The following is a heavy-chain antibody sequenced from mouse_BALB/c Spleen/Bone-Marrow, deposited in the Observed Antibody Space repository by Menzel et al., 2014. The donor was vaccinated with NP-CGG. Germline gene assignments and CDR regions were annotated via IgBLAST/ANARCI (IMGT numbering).Heavy chain of an antibody. D-gene: IGHD2-14*01. Sequence: VQLQQSGAELVRSGASVKLSCTASGFNIKDYYMHWVKQRPEQGLEWIGWIDPENGDTEYAPKFQGKATMTADTSSNTAYLQLSSPTSEDTAVYYCNRYDWYFDVWGAGTTVTVSS. V-gene: IGHV14-4*02. J-gene: IGHJ1*01. CDR2: IDPENGDT. CDR1: GFNIKDYY. CDR3: NRYDWYFDV.